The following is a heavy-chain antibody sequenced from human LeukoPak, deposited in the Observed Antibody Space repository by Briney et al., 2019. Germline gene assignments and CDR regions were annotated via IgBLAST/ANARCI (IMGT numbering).Heavy chain of an antibody. Sequence: GGSLRLSCAASGFTFSSYSMNWVRQAPGKGLEWVSSISSSSSYIYYADSVKGRFTISRDNAKNSLYLQMNSLRAEDTAVYYCARRYDFWSGYYTDYFDYWGQGTLVTVSS. CDR2: ISSSSSYI. CDR1: GFTFSSYS. J-gene: IGHJ4*02. CDR3: ARRYDFWSGYYTDYFDY. V-gene: IGHV3-21*01. D-gene: IGHD3-3*01.